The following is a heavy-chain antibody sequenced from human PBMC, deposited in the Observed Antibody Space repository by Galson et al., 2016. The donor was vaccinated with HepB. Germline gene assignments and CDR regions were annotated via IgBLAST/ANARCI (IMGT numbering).Heavy chain of an antibody. CDR2: IDWDDDK. V-gene: IGHV2-70*01. J-gene: IGHJ5*02. CDR1: GFSLTTTGMC. Sequence: PALVKPTQTLTLTCTFSGFSLTTTGMCVSWIRQSPGKALEWLAVIDWDDDKYYTTPLNLKTRLTISKDTSKNQVVRTKTNLDPVDTATYYCARAVAMTTMNESDYSDFSLDPWGQGTLVTVSS. CDR3: ARAVAMTTMNESDYSDFSLDP. D-gene: IGHD4-11*01.